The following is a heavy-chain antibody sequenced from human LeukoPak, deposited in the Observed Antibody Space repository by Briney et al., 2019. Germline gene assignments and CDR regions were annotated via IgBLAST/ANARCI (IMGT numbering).Heavy chain of an antibody. D-gene: IGHD2-2*01. CDR3: TREYRHQPD. CDR1: GFRFSYTW. Sequence: GGSLRLSCAASGFRFSYTWMTWVRQAPGKGLEWIGRIKNKADGGKIDYSAPVKGRFSISRDDSKNELYLQMNSLKTEDTAVYYCTREYRHQPDWGQGTLVTVSS. V-gene: IGHV3-15*05. J-gene: IGHJ4*02. CDR2: IKNKADGGKI.